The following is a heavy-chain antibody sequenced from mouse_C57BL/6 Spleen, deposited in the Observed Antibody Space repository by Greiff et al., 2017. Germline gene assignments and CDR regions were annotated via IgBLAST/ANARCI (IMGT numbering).Heavy chain of an antibody. CDR3: ARSGYYYGSSPNYFDV. CDR1: GYTFTGYW. V-gene: IGHV1-9*01. CDR2: ILPGSGST. J-gene: IGHJ1*03. D-gene: IGHD1-1*01. Sequence: QVQLQQSGAELMKPGASVKLSCKATGYTFTGYWIEWVKQRPGHGLEWIGEILPGSGSTNYNEKFKGKATFTAATSSHTAYMPLSSLTPEDSAIYYCARSGYYYGSSPNYFDVWGTGTTVTVSS.